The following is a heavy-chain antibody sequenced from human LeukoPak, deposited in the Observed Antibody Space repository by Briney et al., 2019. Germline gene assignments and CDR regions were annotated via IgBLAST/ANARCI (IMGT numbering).Heavy chain of an antibody. Sequence: SETLSLTCTVSGGSISSHYWSWIRQPPGKGLEWIGYIYYSGSTNYNPSLKSRVTISVDTSKNQFSPKLSSVTAADTAVYYCARSYDFWSGYQSYYHYYYMDVWGKGTTVTVSS. J-gene: IGHJ6*03. CDR2: IYYSGST. D-gene: IGHD3-3*01. V-gene: IGHV4-59*11. CDR1: GGSISSHY. CDR3: ARSYDFWSGYQSYYHYYYMDV.